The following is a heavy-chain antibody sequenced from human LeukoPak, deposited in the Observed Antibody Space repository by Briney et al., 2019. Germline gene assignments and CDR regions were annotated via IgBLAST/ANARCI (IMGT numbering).Heavy chain of an antibody. CDR2: INTNTGNP. V-gene: IGHV7-4-1*02. CDR3: ASKAVLRFLEWLSYYFDY. J-gene: IGHJ4*02. CDR1: GYTFTGYY. Sequence: ASVKVSCKASGYTFTGYYMHWVRQAPGQGLEWMGWINTNTGNPTYAQGFTGRFVFSLDTSVSTAYLQISSLKAEDTAVYYCASKAVLRFLEWLSYYFDYWGQGTLVTVSS. D-gene: IGHD3-3*01.